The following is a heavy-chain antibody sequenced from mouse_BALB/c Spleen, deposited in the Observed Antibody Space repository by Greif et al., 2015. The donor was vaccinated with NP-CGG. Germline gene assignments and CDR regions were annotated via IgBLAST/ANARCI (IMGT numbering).Heavy chain of an antibody. D-gene: IGHD1-2*01. CDR3: ARGATAMYYFDY. CDR2: IWSGGST. V-gene: IGHV2-2*02. J-gene: IGHJ2*01. CDR1: GFSLTSYG. Sequence: VQLQQSGPGLVQPSQSLSITRTVSGFSLTSYGVHWVRQSPGKGLEWLGVIWSGGSTDYNAAFISRLSISKDNSKSQVFFKMNSLQANDTAIYYCARGATAMYYFDYWGQGTTLTVSS.